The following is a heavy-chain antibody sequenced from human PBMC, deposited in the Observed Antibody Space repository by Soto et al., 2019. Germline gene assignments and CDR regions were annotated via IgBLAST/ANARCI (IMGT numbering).Heavy chain of an antibody. CDR2: SNEGSGNT. CDR3: ARDERTISGAVTLDF. V-gene: IGHV1-3*01. J-gene: IGHJ4*02. Sequence: QVQLVQSGPEVKRPGASVRISCRTAGYSFKNYAIHWVRQAPGKKLEWMGWSNEGSGNTRYSHKFQGRMSIAMDTSASTSSLDLRSLTSEDTAVSFCARDERTISGAVTLDFWGPGTSVTVSS. D-gene: IGHD3-3*02. CDR1: GYSFKNYA.